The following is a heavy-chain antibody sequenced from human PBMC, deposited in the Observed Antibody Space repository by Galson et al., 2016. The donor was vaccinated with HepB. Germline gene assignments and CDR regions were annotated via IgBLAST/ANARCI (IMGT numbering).Heavy chain of an antibody. J-gene: IGHJ5*02. CDR2: TTYDGGDN. Sequence: SLRLSCAASGFTFNNYAMHWVRQAPGKGLEWVAATTYDGGDNSYADSVKGRFTISRDNSKNTLFLQMNSLRPEDTAVYYCARDSGYYGSGSYFRPNWFDPWGQGTLVTVSS. CDR1: GFTFNNYA. CDR3: ARDSGYYGSGSYFRPNWFDP. V-gene: IGHV3-30*04. D-gene: IGHD3-10*01.